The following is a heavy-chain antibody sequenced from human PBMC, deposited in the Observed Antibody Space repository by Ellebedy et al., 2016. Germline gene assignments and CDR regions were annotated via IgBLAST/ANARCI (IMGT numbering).Heavy chain of an antibody. Sequence: ASVKVSCKASGYTFTTYGISWVRQAPGQGLEWMGRIIPILGIANYAQKFQGRVTITADKSTSTAYMELSSLRSEDTAVYYCARGSVLGSGGMDVWGQGTTVTVSS. CDR1: GYTFTTYG. CDR2: IIPILGIA. CDR3: ARGSVLGSGGMDV. D-gene: IGHD3-10*01. V-gene: IGHV1-69*04. J-gene: IGHJ6*02.